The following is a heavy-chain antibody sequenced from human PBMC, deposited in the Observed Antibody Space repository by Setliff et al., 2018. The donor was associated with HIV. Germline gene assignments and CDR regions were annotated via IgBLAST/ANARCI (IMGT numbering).Heavy chain of an antibody. J-gene: IGHJ3*02. CDR3: ARSRSTRDAFDT. CDR2: ISSSGSYI. D-gene: IGHD2-2*01. V-gene: IGHV3-21*01. CDR1: GFTFIDYA. Sequence: PGGSLRLSCATSGFTFIDYALNWVRQAPGGGLEWVSSISSSGSYIYYAGSLKGRFTISRDNARNSLYLDMNTLRAEDTALYCCARSRSTRDAFDTWGQGTMVTVSS.